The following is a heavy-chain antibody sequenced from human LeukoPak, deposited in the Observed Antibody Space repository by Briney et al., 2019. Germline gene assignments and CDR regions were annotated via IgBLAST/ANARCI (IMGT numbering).Heavy chain of an antibody. CDR3: ASLDEVATTHFDY. V-gene: IGHV1-69*13. Sequence: SVKVSCKASGYTFTSYGISWVRQAPGQGLEWMGGIIPIFGTANYAQKFQGRVTITADESTSTACMELSSLRSEDTAVYYCASLDEVATTHFDYWGQGTLVTVSS. CDR1: GYTFTSYG. J-gene: IGHJ4*02. CDR2: IIPIFGTA. D-gene: IGHD5-24*01.